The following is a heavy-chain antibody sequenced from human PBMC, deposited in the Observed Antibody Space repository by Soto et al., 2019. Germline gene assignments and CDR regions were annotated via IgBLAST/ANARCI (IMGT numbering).Heavy chain of an antibody. D-gene: IGHD6-13*01. Sequence: KPSETLSLTCTVSGGSISSGGYYWSWIRQHPGKGLEWIGYIYYSGSTYYNPSLKSRVTISVDTSKNQFSLKLSSVTAADTAVYYCARVIAAAGSQYFDYWGQGTLVTVSS. J-gene: IGHJ4*02. CDR3: ARVIAAAGSQYFDY. V-gene: IGHV4-31*03. CDR1: GGSISSGGYY. CDR2: IYYSGST.